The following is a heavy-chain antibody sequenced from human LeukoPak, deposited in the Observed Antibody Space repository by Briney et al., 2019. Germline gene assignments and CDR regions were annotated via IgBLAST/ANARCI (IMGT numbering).Heavy chain of an antibody. V-gene: IGHV4-61*02. CDR2: IYTSGNT. CDR1: GGSISSGSYY. CDR3: ARGSTQKILTGYPWAFDI. J-gene: IGHJ3*02. Sequence: SETLSLTCTVSGGSISSGSYYWSWTRQPAGKGLEWIGRIYTSGNTNYNPSLKSRVTISVDTSKNQFSLKLSSVTAADTAVYYCARGSTQKILTGYPWAFDIWGQGTMVTVSS. D-gene: IGHD3-9*01.